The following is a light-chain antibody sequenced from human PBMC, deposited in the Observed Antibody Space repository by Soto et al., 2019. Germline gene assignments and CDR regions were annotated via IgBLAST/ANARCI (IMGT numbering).Light chain of an antibody. CDR2: GAS. J-gene: IGKJ1*01. CDR1: QSVSNDF. V-gene: IGKV3-20*01. Sequence: EIVLTQSPGILSLSPGERATLSCRASQSVSNDFLAWYQQKPGQAPGLLIYGASTRATDVPDRFSGSGSGADFTLSISRLEPEDFAVYYGQQYGSSPPRTFGQGTKVDIK. CDR3: QQYGSSPPRT.